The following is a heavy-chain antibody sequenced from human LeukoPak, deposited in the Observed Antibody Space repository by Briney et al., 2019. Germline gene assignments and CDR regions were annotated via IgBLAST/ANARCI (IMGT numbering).Heavy chain of an antibody. Sequence: PSETLSLTCAVSGGSISSGGYSWSWIRQPPGKGLEWIGYIYHSGSTYYNPSLKSRVTISVDRSKNQFSLKLSSVTAADTAVYYCARGLRAAGPSDAFDIWGQGTMVTVSS. V-gene: IGHV4-30-2*01. CDR1: GGSISSGGYS. CDR2: IYHSGST. CDR3: ARGLRAAGPSDAFDI. J-gene: IGHJ3*02. D-gene: IGHD6-13*01.